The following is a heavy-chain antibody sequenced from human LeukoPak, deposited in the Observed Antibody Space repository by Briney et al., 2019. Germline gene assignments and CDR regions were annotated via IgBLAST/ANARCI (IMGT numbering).Heavy chain of an antibody. Sequence: SETLSLTCAVYGGSFSGYYWSWIRQPPGKGLEWIGEINHRGSTNYNPSPKSRVTISVDTSKNQFSLKLSSVTGADTAVYYCAKGIAVAGYFDYWGQGTLVPVSS. CDR2: INHRGST. J-gene: IGHJ4*02. CDR1: GGSFSGYY. CDR3: AKGIAVAGYFDY. D-gene: IGHD6-19*01. V-gene: IGHV4-34*01.